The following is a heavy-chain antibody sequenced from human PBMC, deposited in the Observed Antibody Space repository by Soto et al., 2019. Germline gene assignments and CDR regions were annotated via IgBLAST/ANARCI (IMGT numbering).Heavy chain of an antibody. V-gene: IGHV3-7*01. CDR1: GFTFGNSW. CDR3: ARGGAALSESEW. Sequence: EVQLVESGGGLVQPGGSLRLSCAASGFTFGNSWMTWVRQAPGKGLEWLANINKDGSKAYYVDSVRGRFTISRDTAKSSVFLEMNSLRVEDTAVYFCARGGAALSESEWWGQGTLVSGSS. J-gene: IGHJ4*02. D-gene: IGHD2-15*01. CDR2: INKDGSKA.